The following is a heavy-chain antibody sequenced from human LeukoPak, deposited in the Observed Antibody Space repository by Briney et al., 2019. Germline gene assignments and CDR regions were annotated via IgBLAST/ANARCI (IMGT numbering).Heavy chain of an antibody. CDR2: IIPIFGTA. CDR3: ARTCALSGGSCYSVYYYYGMDV. CDR1: GGTFSSYA. V-gene: IGHV1-69*06. Sequence: SVKVSCKASGGTFSSYAISWVRQAPGQGLEWMGGIIPIFGTANYAQKFQGRVTITANKSTSTAYMELSSLRSEDTAVYYCARTCALSGGSCYSVYYYYGMDVWGKGTTVTVSS. D-gene: IGHD2-15*01. J-gene: IGHJ6*04.